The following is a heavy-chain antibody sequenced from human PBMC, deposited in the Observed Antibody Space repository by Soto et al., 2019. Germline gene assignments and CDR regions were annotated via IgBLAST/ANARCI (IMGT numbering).Heavy chain of an antibody. V-gene: IGHV4-34*01. J-gene: IGHJ6*02. Sequence: SETLSLTCAVYSGSFSGYYWSWIRQPPGKGLEWIGEINHSGSTNYNPSLKSRVTISVDTSKNQFSLKLSSVTAADTAVYYCARDQGTGYSSSWYWFQNGMDVWGQGTTVTVSS. CDR1: SGSFSGYY. CDR3: ARDQGTGYSSSWYWFQNGMDV. D-gene: IGHD6-13*01. CDR2: INHSGST.